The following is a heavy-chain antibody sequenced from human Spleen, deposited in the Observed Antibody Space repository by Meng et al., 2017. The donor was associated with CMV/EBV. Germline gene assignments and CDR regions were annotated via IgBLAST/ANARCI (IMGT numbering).Heavy chain of an antibody. V-gene: IGHV3-74*01. D-gene: IGHD2-21*01. Sequence: GESLKISCVVSGFALRNHWMHWVRQAPGKGLVWISRINTDGSDTRYVDSVKGRFTISRDNATSTLYLEMNSVRAEDTAVYYCARDYYGGDSARYRYFDYWGRGTRVTVSS. CDR1: GFALRNHW. CDR3: ARDYYGGDSARYRYFDY. CDR2: INTDGSDT. J-gene: IGHJ4*02.